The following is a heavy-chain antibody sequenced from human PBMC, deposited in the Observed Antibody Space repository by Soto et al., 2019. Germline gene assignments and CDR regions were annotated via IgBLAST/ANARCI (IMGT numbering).Heavy chain of an antibody. V-gene: IGHV4-39*01. J-gene: IGHJ6*02. CDR3: ARHESRLGLFPYGLDV. CDR1: GGSISSSSYY. CDR2: IYYSGST. D-gene: IGHD3-9*01. Sequence: QLQLQESGPGLVKPSETLSLTCTVSGGSISSSSYYWGWIRQPPGKGLKWIGSIYYSGSTYYNPSLKSRVTISVYTSNNPFPLKLSSVTAADTAVYYCARHESRLGLFPYGLDVWGQGTTGTVSS.